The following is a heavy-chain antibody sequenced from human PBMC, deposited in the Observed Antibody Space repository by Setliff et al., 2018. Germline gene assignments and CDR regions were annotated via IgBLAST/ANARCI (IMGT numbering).Heavy chain of an antibody. D-gene: IGHD3-10*01. Sequence: TLSLTCAVSGYSISSGYYWGWIRQPPGKGLEWIGSIYHSGSTYYNPSLKSRVTISVDTSKNQFSLKLSSVTAADTAVYYCARLWRRIQQIDYWGQGTLVTSPQ. CDR2: IYHSGST. CDR1: GYSISSGYY. CDR3: ARLWRRIQQIDY. J-gene: IGHJ4*02. V-gene: IGHV4-38-2*01.